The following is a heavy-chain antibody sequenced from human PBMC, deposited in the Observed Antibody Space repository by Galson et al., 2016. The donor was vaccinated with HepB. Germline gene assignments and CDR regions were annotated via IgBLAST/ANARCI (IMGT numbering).Heavy chain of an antibody. D-gene: IGHD3-10*01. CDR1: RVSISDGGYY. J-gene: IGHJ4*02. Sequence: TLSLTCAVSRVSISDGGYYWSWIRQHPGKGLEWIGHVFYGGSPYYNPSPKSRVTISVDTSKNQFSLKLNSVTVADTAVYYCARGSRGVDSWGQGTLVTVSS. CDR3: ARGSRGVDS. CDR2: VFYGGSP. V-gene: IGHV4-31*11.